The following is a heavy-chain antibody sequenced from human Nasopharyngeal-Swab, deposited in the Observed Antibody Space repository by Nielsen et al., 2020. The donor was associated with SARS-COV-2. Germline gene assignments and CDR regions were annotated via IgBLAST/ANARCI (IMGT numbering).Heavy chain of an antibody. CDR3: ARDSTRVLLWFRESPSFDY. V-gene: IGHV3-33*01. D-gene: IGHD3-10*01. Sequence: VRQAPGKGLEWGAVIWYDGSNKYYADSVKGRFTISRDNSKNTLYLQMNSLRAEDTAVYYCARDSTRVLLWFRESPSFDYWGQGALVTVSS. J-gene: IGHJ4*02. CDR2: IWYDGSNK.